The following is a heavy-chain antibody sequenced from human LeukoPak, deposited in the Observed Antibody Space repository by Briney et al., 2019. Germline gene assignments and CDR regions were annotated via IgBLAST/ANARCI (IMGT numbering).Heavy chain of an antibody. CDR2: INPNTGGT. Sequence: GESLKISCKGSGYSFTSYWIGWVRQAPGQGLEWMGRINPNTGGTNYAQKFQGRVTMTRDTSISTAYMELSRLRSDDTAVYYCARAPDDSSGYYYGALNYWGQGTLVTVPS. J-gene: IGHJ4*02. CDR1: GYSFTSYW. V-gene: IGHV1-2*06. D-gene: IGHD3-22*01. CDR3: ARAPDDSSGYYYGALNY.